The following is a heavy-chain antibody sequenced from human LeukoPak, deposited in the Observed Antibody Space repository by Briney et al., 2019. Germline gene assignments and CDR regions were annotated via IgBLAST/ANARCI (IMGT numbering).Heavy chain of an antibody. CDR2: IYPGDSDT. Sequence: GESLKISCKGSGYSFASYWIGWVRQMPGKGPEWMGIIYPGDSDTRYSPSFQGQVTISADKSISTAYLQWSSLKASDTAIYYCARRASSWWFDYWGQGTLVTVSS. D-gene: IGHD6-13*01. CDR3: ARRASSWWFDY. CDR1: GYSFASYW. V-gene: IGHV5-51*01. J-gene: IGHJ4*02.